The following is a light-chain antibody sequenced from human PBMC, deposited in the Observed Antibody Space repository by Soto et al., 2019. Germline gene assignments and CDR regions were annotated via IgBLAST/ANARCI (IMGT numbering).Light chain of an antibody. CDR3: MQAAQTPYT. CDR1: QSLLNSNGYTY. V-gene: IGKV2-28*01. J-gene: IGKJ2*01. CDR2: LVS. Sequence: EIVMTQSPLSLPATPGEPASISCRSSQSLLNSNGYTYLDWYLQKPGQSPQFLIYLVSNRSSGVPDRVSGRGSGTDFTLKISRVEAEDVGVYFCMQAAQTPYTFGHGTKLEIK.